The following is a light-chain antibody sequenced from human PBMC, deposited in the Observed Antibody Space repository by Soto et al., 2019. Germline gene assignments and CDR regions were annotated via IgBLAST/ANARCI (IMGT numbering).Light chain of an antibody. Sequence: FQMTQSPSTLSASVGDRVNITCRASQTIFSWLAWYQQKPGKAPKLLIYKASSLESGVPSSYSGSGSGTDFALTITSLQPEDFAIYYCQQSYNSPPITFGQGTRLEIK. CDR2: KAS. V-gene: IGKV1-5*03. CDR1: QTIFSW. CDR3: QQSYNSPPIT. J-gene: IGKJ5*01.